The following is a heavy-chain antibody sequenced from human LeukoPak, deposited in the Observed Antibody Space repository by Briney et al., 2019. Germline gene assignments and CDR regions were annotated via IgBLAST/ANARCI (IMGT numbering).Heavy chain of an antibody. D-gene: IGHD3-10*01. V-gene: IGHV4-59*01. Sequence: SETLSLTCTVSGGSISSYYWSWIRQSPGKGLECIGYIHCTGSTNYNPSLKSRVTISVETSKNQFSLKLKSVTAADTAVYYCARGGYYGSGNDFRFDPWGQGTLVTVSS. J-gene: IGHJ5*02. CDR3: ARGGYYGSGNDFRFDP. CDR2: IHCTGST. CDR1: GGSISSYY.